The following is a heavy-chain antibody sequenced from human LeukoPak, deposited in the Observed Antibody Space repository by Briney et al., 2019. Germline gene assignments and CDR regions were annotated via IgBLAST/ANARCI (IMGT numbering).Heavy chain of an antibody. J-gene: IGHJ4*02. D-gene: IGHD5-18*01. V-gene: IGHV4-59*13. CDR3: ATDSSYGRGDFDY. CDR2: IYYSGST. Sequence: SESLALTRTVSGGSISRYYSSCMRHPPGKGREGSVYIYYSGSTNYNPSLKSRDTISVDTSKNQFSLKLSSVTAADTAVYYCATDSSYGRGDFDYWGQGTLVTVSS. CDR1: GGSISRYY.